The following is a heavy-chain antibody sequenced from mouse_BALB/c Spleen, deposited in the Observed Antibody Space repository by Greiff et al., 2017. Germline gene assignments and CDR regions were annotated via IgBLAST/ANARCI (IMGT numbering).Heavy chain of an antibody. CDR2: ISYDGSN. D-gene: IGHD2-2*01. J-gene: IGHJ4*01. V-gene: IGHV3-6*02. CDR1: GYSITSGYY. Sequence: EVKLVESGPGLVKPSQSLSLTCSVTGYSITSGYYWNWIRQFPGNKLEWMGYISYDGSNNYNPSLKNRISITRDTSKNQFFLKLNSVTTEDTATYYCARGGYLLYAMDYWGQGTSVTVSS. CDR3: ARGGYLLYAMDY.